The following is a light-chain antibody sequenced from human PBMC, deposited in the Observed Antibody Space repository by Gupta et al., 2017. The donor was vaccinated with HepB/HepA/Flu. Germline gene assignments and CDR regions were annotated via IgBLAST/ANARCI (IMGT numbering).Light chain of an antibody. CDR3: QQHGSSPYT. CDR2: GAS. V-gene: IGKV3-20*01. Sequence: EIVLTQSPGSLSLSPGEGATLSCRATQSVYNNYLTWYQQKPGQAPRLLIYGASTRATGIPDRFSGTGSGTDFTLTISRLEPEDFAVYYCQQHGSSPYTFGQGTKLDIK. CDR1: QSVYNNY. J-gene: IGKJ2*01.